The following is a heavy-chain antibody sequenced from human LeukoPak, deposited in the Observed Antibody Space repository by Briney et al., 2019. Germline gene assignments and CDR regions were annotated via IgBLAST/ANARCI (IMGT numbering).Heavy chain of an antibody. J-gene: IGHJ4*02. V-gene: IGHV5-10-1*01. D-gene: IGHD3-3*01. CDR1: GSTFTSYW. CDR2: IDPSDSYT. Sequence: GEPLQISSKGSGSTFTSYWISWVRQMPGKGLEWMGKIDPSDSYTSYSPSFQGHVTISADKSISAAFLQWSSLKASDTAMYYCARHSHYDFWSGYLDYWGQGTLVTVSS. CDR3: ARHSHYDFWSGYLDY.